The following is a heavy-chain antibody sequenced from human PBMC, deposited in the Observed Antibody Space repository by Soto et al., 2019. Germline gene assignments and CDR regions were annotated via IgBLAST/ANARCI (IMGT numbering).Heavy chain of an antibody. CDR2: ISADNGNT. J-gene: IGHJ4*02. D-gene: IGHD1-26*01. V-gene: IGHV1-18*01. Sequence: QVQLVQSGAEVKKPGASVKVSCKASGYTFTSYGISWVRQAPGQGLEWMGWISADNGNTNYAQKLQGRVTKPTNTPTSTAYTELRSLRSDDTAVYYCARDRGSYALDYWGQGTLVTVSS. CDR1: GYTFTSYG. CDR3: ARDRGSYALDY.